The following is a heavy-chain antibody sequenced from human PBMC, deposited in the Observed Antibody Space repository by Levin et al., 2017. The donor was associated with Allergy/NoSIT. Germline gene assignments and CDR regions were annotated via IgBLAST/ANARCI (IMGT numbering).Heavy chain of an antibody. CDR1: GFTFSSYW. V-gene: IGHV3-7*01. D-gene: IGHD3-22*01. CDR2: IKQDGSEK. J-gene: IGHJ4*02. CDR3: HSFYYDSSGYYRAY. Sequence: LSLTCAASGFTFSSYWMSWVRQAPGKGLEWVANIKQDGSEKNYVDSVKGRFTISRDNAKNSLYLQMNSLRAEDTAVYYCHSFYYDSSGYYRAYWGQGTLVTVSS.